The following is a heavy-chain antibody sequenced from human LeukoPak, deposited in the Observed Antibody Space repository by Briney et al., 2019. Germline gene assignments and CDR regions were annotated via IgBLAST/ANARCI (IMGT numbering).Heavy chain of an antibody. Sequence: GASVKVSCKASGYTFTSYGIGWVRQATGQGLEWMGWMNPNSGNTGYAQKFQGRVTITRNTSISTAYMELSSLRSEDTAVYYCARGGVEYCSSTSCYGSSRGNWFDPWGQGTLVTVSS. D-gene: IGHD2-2*01. V-gene: IGHV1-8*03. J-gene: IGHJ5*02. CDR1: GYTFTSYG. CDR3: ARGGVEYCSSTSCYGSSRGNWFDP. CDR2: MNPNSGNT.